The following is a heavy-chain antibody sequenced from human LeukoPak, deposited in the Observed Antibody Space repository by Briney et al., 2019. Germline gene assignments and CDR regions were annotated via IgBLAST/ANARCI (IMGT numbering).Heavy chain of an antibody. CDR1: GYSISSGYY. CDR2: IYYSGST. J-gene: IGHJ4*02. CDR3: ARHGYSGYPDY. D-gene: IGHD5-12*01. Sequence: RSSETLSLTCAVSGYSISSGYYWGWIRQPPGKGLEWIGSIYYSGSTYYNPSLKSRVTISVDTSKNQFSLKLSSVTAADTAVYYCARHGYSGYPDYWGQGTLVTVSS. V-gene: IGHV4-38-2*01.